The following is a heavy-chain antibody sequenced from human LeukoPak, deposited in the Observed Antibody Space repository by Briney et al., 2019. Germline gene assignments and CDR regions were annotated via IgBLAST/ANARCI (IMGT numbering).Heavy chain of an antibody. J-gene: IGHJ5*02. V-gene: IGHV1-18*01. Sequence: ASVKVSCKASGYTFINHGISWVRQAPGQGLEWMGWITTYNGNTNFAQKFQGRVTMTADTSTSTAYMELNFLRSDDTAVFYCARGDYYGSPKVVAAWGQGTLVTVSS. CDR1: GYTFINHG. D-gene: IGHD3-10*01. CDR3: ARGDYYGSPKVVAA. CDR2: ITTYNGNT.